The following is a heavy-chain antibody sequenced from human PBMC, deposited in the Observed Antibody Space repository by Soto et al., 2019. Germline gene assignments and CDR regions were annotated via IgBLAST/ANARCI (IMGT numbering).Heavy chain of an antibody. CDR1: GGSISSGGYS. D-gene: IGHD2-2*02. Sequence: SSETLSLTCAVSGGSISSGGYSWSWIRQPPGKGLEWIGYIYHSGSTYYNPSLKSRVTISVDRSKNQFSLKLSSVTAADTAVYYCARGSRGIVVPAAIPRANYQYNWFDPWGQGTLVTVSS. CDR2: IYHSGST. J-gene: IGHJ5*02. CDR3: ARGSRGIVVPAAIPRANYQYNWFDP. V-gene: IGHV4-30-2*01.